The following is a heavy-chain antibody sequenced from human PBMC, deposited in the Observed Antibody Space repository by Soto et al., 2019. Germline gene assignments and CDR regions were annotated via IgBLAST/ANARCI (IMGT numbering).Heavy chain of an antibody. D-gene: IGHD1-1*01. CDR2: IIPILGIA. J-gene: IGHJ4*02. Sequence: SVKVSCKASGFTFTSSAMQWVRQARGQRLEWMGRIIPILGIANYAQKFQGRVTITADKSTSTAYMELSSLRSEDTAVYYCANGLEFDYWGQGTLVTVSS. CDR3: ANGLEFDY. V-gene: IGHV1-69*04. CDR1: GFTFTSSA.